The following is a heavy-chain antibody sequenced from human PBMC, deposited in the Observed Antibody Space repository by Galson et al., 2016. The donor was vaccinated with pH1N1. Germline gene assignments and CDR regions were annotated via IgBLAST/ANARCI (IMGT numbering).Heavy chain of an antibody. V-gene: IGHV5-51*01. CDR3: ARQVGHVRAGSYAFDI. CDR1: GYSFTNYW. J-gene: IGHJ3*02. D-gene: IGHD1-26*01. CDR2: IYPADSDT. Sequence: QSGAEVKKPGDSLKIPCKASGYSFTNYWIGWVRQMPGKGLEWMGIIYPADSDTRYSPSFQGQVTISADSSISTTYLRWSSLKASDTAMYYGARQVGHVRAGSYAFDIWGQGTMVTVSS.